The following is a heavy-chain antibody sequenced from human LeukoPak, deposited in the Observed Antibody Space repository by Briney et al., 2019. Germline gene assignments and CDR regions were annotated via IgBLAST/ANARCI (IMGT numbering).Heavy chain of an antibody. Sequence: ASVKVSCKASGYTFTSYYIHWVRQAPGQGLEWMGVINPSGGTTTYAQKFQGRVTMTRDTSTSTVYMELSSLRSEDTAVSYCARDLYYFHYWGQGTLVTVSS. V-gene: IGHV1-46*01. CDR2: INPSGGTT. CDR3: ARDLYYFHY. CDR1: GYTFTSYY. J-gene: IGHJ4*02.